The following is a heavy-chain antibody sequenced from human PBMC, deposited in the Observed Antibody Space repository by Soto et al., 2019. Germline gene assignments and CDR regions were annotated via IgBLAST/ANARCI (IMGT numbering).Heavy chain of an antibody. V-gene: IGHV3-30*18. CDR2: ISYDGSNG. CDR1: GFTFSRYG. CDR3: AKSPRGYKIDY. D-gene: IGHD2-2*02. J-gene: IGHJ4*02. Sequence: GGSLRLSCAASGFTFSRYGMHWVRQAPGNDLEWVALISYDGSNGYYADSVRGRFTISRDNSKNTLYLQMSSLRPEDTAVYYCAKSPRGYKIDYWGQGTLVTVSS.